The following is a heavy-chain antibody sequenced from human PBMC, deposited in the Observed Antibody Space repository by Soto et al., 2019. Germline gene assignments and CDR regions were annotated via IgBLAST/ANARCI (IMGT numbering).Heavy chain of an antibody. Sequence: GGSLRLSWAASGFTFSSYSMNWVRQAPGKGLEWVSSISSSSSYIYYADSVKGRFTISRDNAKNSLYLQMNSLRAEDTAVYYCARGGRYCSGGSCYGAFDIWGQGTMVTVSS. D-gene: IGHD2-15*01. V-gene: IGHV3-21*01. CDR1: GFTFSSYS. J-gene: IGHJ3*02. CDR2: ISSSSSYI. CDR3: ARGGRYCSGGSCYGAFDI.